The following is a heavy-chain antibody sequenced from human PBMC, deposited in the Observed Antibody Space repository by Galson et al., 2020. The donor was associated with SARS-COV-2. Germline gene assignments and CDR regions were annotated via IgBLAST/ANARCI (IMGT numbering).Heavy chain of an antibody. CDR1: GDTSDSYA. V-gene: IGHV1-69*13. CDR2: IIPRFGTT. Sequence: SVKVSCKASGDTSDSYAITWVRQAPGQGLEWMGGIIPRFGTTNYAPKISDRVILTADGSTNTAYMELTSLTSEDTAVYFCAKTLYKGGVVNWPPYLDHWGQGTLVTVSP. D-gene: IGHD1-1*01. J-gene: IGHJ4*02. CDR3: AKTLYKGGVVNWPPYLDH.